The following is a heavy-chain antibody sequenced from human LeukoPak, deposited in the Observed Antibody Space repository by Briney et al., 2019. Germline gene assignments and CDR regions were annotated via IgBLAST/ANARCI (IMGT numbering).Heavy chain of an antibody. CDR3: TCVDTAMAGYYYYGMDV. D-gene: IGHD5-18*01. J-gene: IGHJ6*02. V-gene: IGHV3-15*07. CDR1: GFTFNNAW. CDR2: IKSNIDGGTT. Sequence: GGSLRLSCAASGFTFNNAWMNWVRQGPVKGLEWVGRIKSNIDGGTTEYAASVKGRFTISRDDSKSIAYLQMNSLKTEDTAVYYCTCVDTAMAGYYYYGMDVWGQGTTVTVSS.